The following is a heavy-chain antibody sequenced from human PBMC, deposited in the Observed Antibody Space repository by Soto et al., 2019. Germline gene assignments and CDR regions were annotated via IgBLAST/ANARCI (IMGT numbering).Heavy chain of an antibody. J-gene: IGHJ5*02. D-gene: IGHD1-20*01. V-gene: IGHV1-18*01. CDR2: ISAYNGNT. Sequence: GASVKVSCKASGYTFTSYGISWVRQAPGQRLEWMGWISAYNGNTNYAQKLQGRVTMTTDTSTSTAYMELRSLRSDDTAVYYCARDLYNWNDWGNWFDPWGQGTLVTVSS. CDR1: GYTFTSYG. CDR3: ARDLYNWNDWGNWFDP.